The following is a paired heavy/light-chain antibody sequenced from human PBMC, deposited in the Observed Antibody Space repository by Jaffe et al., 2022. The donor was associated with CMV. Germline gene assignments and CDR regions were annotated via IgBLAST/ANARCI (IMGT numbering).Heavy chain of an antibody. CDR1: GFTFSSYG. D-gene: IGHD3-22*01. J-gene: IGHJ3*02. CDR3: AKGTSYYYDSSGYSKGSDAFDI. CDR2: ISYDGSNK. V-gene: IGHV3-30*18. Sequence: QVQLVESGGGVVQPGRSLRLSCAASGFTFSSYGMHWVRQAPGKGLEWVAVISYDGSNKYYADSVKGRFTISRDNSKNTLYLQMNSLRAEDTAVYYCAKGTSYYYDSSGYSKGSDAFDIWGQGTMVTVSS.
Light chain of an antibody. V-gene: IGLV3-21*04. CDR1: NIGSKS. J-gene: IGLJ1*01. CDR3: QVWDSSSDYV. Sequence: SYVLTQPPSVSVAPGKTARITCGGNNIGSKSVHWYQQKPGQAPVLVIYYDSDRPSGIPERFSGSNSGNTATLTISRVEAGDEADYYCQVWDSSSDYVFGTGTKVTVL. CDR2: YDS.